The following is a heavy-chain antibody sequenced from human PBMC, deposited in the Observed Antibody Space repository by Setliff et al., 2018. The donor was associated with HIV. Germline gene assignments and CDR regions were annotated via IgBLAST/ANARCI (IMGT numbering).Heavy chain of an antibody. D-gene: IGHD3-10*01. CDR1: GFSLTSYG. J-gene: IGHJ4*02. Sequence: PGESLKISCAASGFSLTSYGMHWVRQTPDKGLEWVAFLQHDENNRYYADSVKGRFTISRDTSKNTLFLQMNSLTTDDTAVYYCCTGPXXTYGWDYWGQGTVVTVSS. V-gene: IGHV3-30*02. CDR3: CTGPXXTYGWDY. CDR2: LQHDENNR.